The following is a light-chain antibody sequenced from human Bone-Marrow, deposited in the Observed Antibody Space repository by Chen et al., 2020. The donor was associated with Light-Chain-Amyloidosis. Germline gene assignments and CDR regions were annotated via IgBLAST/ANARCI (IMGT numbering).Light chain of an antibody. J-gene: IGLJ2*01. CDR3: QSADSSGTYEVI. CDR2: RDT. CDR1: DLPTKY. V-gene: IGLV3-25*03. Sequence: SYELTQPPSVSVSPGQTARITCSGDDLPTKYAYWYQQKPSQAPVLVIHRDTERPSGISERFSGSSSGTKATLTISGVQAEDEADYHCQSADSSGTYEVIFGGGTKLTVL.